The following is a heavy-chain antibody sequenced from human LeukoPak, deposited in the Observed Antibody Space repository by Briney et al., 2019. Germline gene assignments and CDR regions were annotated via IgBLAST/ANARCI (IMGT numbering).Heavy chain of an antibody. CDR3: ARGVDIAMADSFFFDY. D-gene: IGHD5-18*01. CDR1: GYTFTSYY. CDR2: INPSGGST. Sequence: ASVKVSCKASGYTFTSYYMHWVRQAPGQGLEWMGIINPSGGSTSYAQKFQGRVTMTRDTSTSTVYMELSSLRSEDTAVYYCARGVDIAMADSFFFDYWGQGTLVTVSS. J-gene: IGHJ4*02. V-gene: IGHV1-46*01.